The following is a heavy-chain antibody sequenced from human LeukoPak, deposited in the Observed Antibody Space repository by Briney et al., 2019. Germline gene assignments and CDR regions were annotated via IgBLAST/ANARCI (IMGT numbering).Heavy chain of an antibody. V-gene: IGHV4-61*02. CDR2: IYTSGST. J-gene: IGHJ4*02. CDR3: ARGRYCSGGSCYLYYFDY. CDR1: GGAISSGSYY. D-gene: IGHD2-15*01. Sequence: PSETLSLTCTVSGGAISSGSYYWSWIRQPAGKGLEWIGRIYTSGSTNYNPSLKSRVTISVDTSKNQFSLKLSSVTAADTAVYYCARGRYCSGGSCYLYYFDYWGQGTLVTVSS.